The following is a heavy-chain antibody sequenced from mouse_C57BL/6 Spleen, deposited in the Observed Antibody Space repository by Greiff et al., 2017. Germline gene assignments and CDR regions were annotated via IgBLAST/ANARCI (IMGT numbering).Heavy chain of an antibody. V-gene: IGHV1-12*01. CDR3: AREETGYYGSSYWYFDG. D-gene: IGHD1-1*01. Sequence: QVQLKQSGAELVRPGASVKMSCKASGYTFTSYNMHWVKQTPRQGLEWIGAIYPGNGDTSYNQKFKGKATLTVDKSSSTAYMQLSSLTSEDSAVYCCAREETGYYGSSYWYFDGWGTGTTVTVSS. J-gene: IGHJ1*03. CDR1: GYTFTSYN. CDR2: IYPGNGDT.